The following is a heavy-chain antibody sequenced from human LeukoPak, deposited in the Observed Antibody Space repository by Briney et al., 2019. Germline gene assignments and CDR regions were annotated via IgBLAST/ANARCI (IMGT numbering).Heavy chain of an antibody. CDR2: MNPNSGNT. CDR3: ARGHYYDSSGYSIDY. V-gene: IGHV1-8*01. Sequence: ASVKVSCKASGYTFTSYDINWVRQATGQGLEWMGWMNPNSGNTGYAQKFQGRVTMTRNMSISTVHMELSSLRSEDTAVYYCARGHYYDSSGYSIDYWGPGNPGHRLL. CDR1: GYTFTSYD. J-gene: IGHJ4*02. D-gene: IGHD3-22*01.